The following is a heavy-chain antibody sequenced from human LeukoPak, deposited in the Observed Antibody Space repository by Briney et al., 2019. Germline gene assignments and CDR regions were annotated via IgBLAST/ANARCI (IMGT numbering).Heavy chain of an antibody. V-gene: IGHV3-23*01. D-gene: IGHD3-22*01. Sequence: PGGSLRLSCAASGFTFSTYAMTWVRQAPGKGLEWVSAISGSGGSTFYAGSVKGRFTISRDNSKNTLYLQMNSLRAEDTAVYYCAKDLGSGYYPYYFDYWGQGTLVTVSS. CDR3: AKDLGSGYYPYYFDY. CDR2: ISGSGGST. J-gene: IGHJ4*02. CDR1: GFTFSTYA.